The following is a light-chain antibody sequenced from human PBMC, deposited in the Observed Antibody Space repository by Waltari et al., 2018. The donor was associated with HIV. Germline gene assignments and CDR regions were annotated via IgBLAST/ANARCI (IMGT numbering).Light chain of an antibody. Sequence: QSALTQLRSVSGSPGQSATISCNQSDSDVGGCNYVAWYQQYSVNAPKPIIYHVPKRPSGVPDRFSGSKSGKTASLTISGLQVEDEADYFCCSYAVTYTLFGGGTKLTVL. CDR3: CSYAVTYTL. CDR2: HVP. CDR1: DSDVGGCNY. J-gene: IGLJ2*01. V-gene: IGLV2-11*01.